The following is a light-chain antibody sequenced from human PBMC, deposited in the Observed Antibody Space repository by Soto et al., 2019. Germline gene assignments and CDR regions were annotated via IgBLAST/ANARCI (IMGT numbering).Light chain of an antibody. Sequence: DIQMTQSPSSLSASVGDRVTITCQASQDINNYLNWYQQKPGKAPKLLIYDASYLETGVPSRFSGSGSGTDFTFTISSLQPEDIATYYCKRYDTLRRLTFGGGTKVDIK. CDR1: QDINNY. J-gene: IGKJ4*01. V-gene: IGKV1-33*01. CDR2: DAS. CDR3: KRYDTLRRLT.